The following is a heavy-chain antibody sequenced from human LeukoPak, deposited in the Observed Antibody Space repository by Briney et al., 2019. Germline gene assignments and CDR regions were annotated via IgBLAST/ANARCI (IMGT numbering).Heavy chain of an antibody. J-gene: IGHJ6*03. CDR2: IYTSGST. Sequence: SETLSLTCTVSGGSISSYYWSWIRQPAGKGLEWIGRIYTSGSTNYNPSLKSRVTMSVDTSKNQFSLKLSSVTAADTAVYYCARDSHQYYYDSSGRGRSYYYYMDVWGKGTTVTVSS. V-gene: IGHV4-4*07. CDR3: ARDSHQYYYDSSGRGRSYYYYMDV. D-gene: IGHD3-22*01. CDR1: GGSISSYY.